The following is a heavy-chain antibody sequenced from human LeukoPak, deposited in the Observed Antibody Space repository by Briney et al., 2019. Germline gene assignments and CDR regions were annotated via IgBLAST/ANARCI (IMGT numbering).Heavy chain of an antibody. V-gene: IGHV3-74*03. CDR2: IKTDGTTT. Sequence: GGSLRLSCAASGFTFSNYWMQWVRQAPGKGLGWVSRIKTDGTTTTYADSVEGRFTISRDNAKNTLYLQMNSLRAEDTAVYYCARSCDSYCYHKVPGDYWGQGTLVTVSS. CDR3: ARSCDSYCYHKVPGDY. J-gene: IGHJ4*02. CDR1: GFTFSNYW. D-gene: IGHD2/OR15-2a*01.